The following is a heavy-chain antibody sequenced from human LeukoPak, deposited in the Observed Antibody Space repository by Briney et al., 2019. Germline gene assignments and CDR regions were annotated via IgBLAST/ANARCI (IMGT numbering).Heavy chain of an antibody. V-gene: IGHV1-24*01. D-gene: IGHD3-22*01. CDR3: ATDNYDSSGYPVTFGN. J-gene: IGHJ4*02. CDR1: GYTLTELS. Sequence: ASVKVSCKVSGYTLTELSMHWVRQAPGKGVEWMGGFDPEDGETIYAQKFQGRVTMTEDTSTDTAYMELSSLRSEDTAVYYCATDNYDSSGYPVTFGNWGQGTLVTVSS. CDR2: FDPEDGET.